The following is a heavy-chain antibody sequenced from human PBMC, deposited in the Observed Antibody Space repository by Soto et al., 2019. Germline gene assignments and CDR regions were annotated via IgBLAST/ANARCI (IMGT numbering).Heavy chain of an antibody. CDR3: ARGYATSWYTYYFDY. CDR2: ISYSGST. J-gene: IGHJ4*02. Sequence: PSETLSLTCAVSGGSISNYYWGWIRQPPGKGLEWMGYISYSGSTNYNPSLKSRVTISTDTTKNQVSLTLSSVAAADTAVYHCARGYATSWYTYYFDYWGQGTLVTVSS. D-gene: IGHD6-13*01. V-gene: IGHV4-59*08. CDR1: GGSISNYY.